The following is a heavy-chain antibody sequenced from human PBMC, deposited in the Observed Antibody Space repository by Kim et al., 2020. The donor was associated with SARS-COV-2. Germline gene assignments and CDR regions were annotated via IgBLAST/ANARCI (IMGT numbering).Heavy chain of an antibody. J-gene: IGHJ4*02. V-gene: IGHV3-23*01. CDR1: GFTFSDYA. D-gene: IGHD3-3*01. CDR2: ISGNGGST. CDR3: AKRTDFWTGYFDY. Sequence: GGSLRLSCAASGFTFSDYAMSWVRQAPGKGLEWVSGISGNGGSTYYADNEKGRFIISRDNSKNMLYLQMKSLRAEDTAVYYCAKRTDFWTGYFDYWGQGTLVTVSA.